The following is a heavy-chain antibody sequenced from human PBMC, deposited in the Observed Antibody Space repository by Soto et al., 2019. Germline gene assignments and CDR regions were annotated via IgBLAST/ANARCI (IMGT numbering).Heavy chain of an antibody. Sequence: DVRLLESGGGLVQPGGSLRLSCAASGFTFSSYSMSWVRQAPGKGLEWVSTIGTSASTYYGDSVRGRFTISRDNSRNTLYLQMNSLRAEDTAVYYCADLSRYCTSSNCDWGQGTLVTVCS. CDR1: GFTFSSYS. D-gene: IGHD2-2*01. J-gene: IGHJ4*02. CDR2: IGTSAST. V-gene: IGHV3-23*01. CDR3: ADLSRYCTSSNCD.